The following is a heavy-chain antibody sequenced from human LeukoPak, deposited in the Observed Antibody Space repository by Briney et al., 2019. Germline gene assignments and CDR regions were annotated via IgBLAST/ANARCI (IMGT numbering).Heavy chain of an antibody. D-gene: IGHD6-13*01. CDR1: GFTFNSYA. CDR2: ITSSSSYI. J-gene: IGHJ5*02. CDR3: AAIAAAFP. V-gene: IGHV3-21*06. Sequence: GGSLRLSCAASGFTFNSYAMNWVRQAPGKGLEWVSSITSSSSYIYYADSVKGRFTISRDNAKNSLYLQMNSLRVEDTAVYYCAAIAAAFPWGQGTLVTVSS.